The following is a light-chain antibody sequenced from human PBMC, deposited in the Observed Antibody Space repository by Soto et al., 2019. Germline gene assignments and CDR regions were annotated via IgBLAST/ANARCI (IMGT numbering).Light chain of an antibody. Sequence: DIQMTQSPSSLSASVGDRVTITCRASQSISSYLNWYQQKPGKAPKLLSYAASSLQSGVPSRFSSSGSGTDFPLTISSLQTEDFATYYCQQSYSTPRTFGQGTKVEIK. CDR1: QSISSY. CDR3: QQSYSTPRT. V-gene: IGKV1-39*01. CDR2: AAS. J-gene: IGKJ1*01.